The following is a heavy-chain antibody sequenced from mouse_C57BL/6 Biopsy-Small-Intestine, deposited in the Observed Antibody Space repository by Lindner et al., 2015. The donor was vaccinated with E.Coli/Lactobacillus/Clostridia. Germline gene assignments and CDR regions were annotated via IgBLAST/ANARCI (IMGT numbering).Heavy chain of an antibody. CDR1: GYTISNSW. CDR3: ARQLGPFAY. Sequence: VQLQESGPELVKPGASVKISCKASGYTISNSWMNWVKQRPGKGLEWIGRIFLEMETLTTNGNFKGKATLTADKSSSTAYMHLSSLTSEDSAVYFCARQLGPFAYWGQGTLVTVSA. J-gene: IGHJ3*01. CDR2: IFLEMETL. D-gene: IGHD4-1*02. V-gene: IGHV1-82*01.